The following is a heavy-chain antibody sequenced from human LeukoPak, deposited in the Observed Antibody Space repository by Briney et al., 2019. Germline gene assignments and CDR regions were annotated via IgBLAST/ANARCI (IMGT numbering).Heavy chain of an antibody. D-gene: IGHD6-19*01. CDR1: GDSVSSNSAT. Sequence: SQTLSLTCAISGDSVSSNSATWNWIRQSPSRGLEWLGRTYYRRSKWYNDYALSVKSRIIINPDTFKNQFSLQLNSVSPEDTAVYYCARDLDGGWFDFDYWGQGTLVTVSS. J-gene: IGHJ4*02. CDR3: ARDLDGGWFDFDY. CDR2: TYYRRSKWYN. V-gene: IGHV6-1*01.